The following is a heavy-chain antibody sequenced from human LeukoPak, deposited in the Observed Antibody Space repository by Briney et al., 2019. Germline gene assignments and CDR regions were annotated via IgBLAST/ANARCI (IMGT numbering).Heavy chain of an antibody. D-gene: IGHD6-13*01. J-gene: IGHJ4*02. CDR1: GGSFSGYY. V-gene: IGHV4-34*01. CDR3: CSSGWYMDY. Sequence: SETLSLTRAVYGGSFSGYYWSWIRQPPCKGLEWMGEINHNGSTNYNPCLKCQVTISVVTSKYQYPLKLSSVTAADTAVYYCCSSGWYMDYWGQGTLVSVSS. CDR2: INHNGST.